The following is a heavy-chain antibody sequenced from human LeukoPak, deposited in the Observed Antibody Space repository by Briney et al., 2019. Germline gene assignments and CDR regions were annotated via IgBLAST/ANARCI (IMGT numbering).Heavy chain of an antibody. CDR3: ARGIQLWYGGRYFDY. Sequence: ASVKVSCKASGYTFTSYGISWVRQAPGQGLEWMGWISAYNGNTNYAQKLQGRVTMTTDTSTSTAYMELRSLRSEDTAVYYCARGIQLWYGGRYFDYWGQGTLVTVSS. CDR1: GYTFTSYG. CDR2: ISAYNGNT. D-gene: IGHD5-18*01. V-gene: IGHV1-18*01. J-gene: IGHJ4*02.